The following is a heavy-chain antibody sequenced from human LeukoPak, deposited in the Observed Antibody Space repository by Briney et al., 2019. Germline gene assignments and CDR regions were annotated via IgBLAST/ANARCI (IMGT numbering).Heavy chain of an antibody. CDR3: ARPPLTGLYYFDY. D-gene: IGHD3-9*01. CDR1: GFTFSSYA. J-gene: IGHJ4*02. V-gene: IGHV3-30-3*01. Sequence: GGSLRLSCAASGFTFSSYAMHWVRQAPGKGLEWVAVISYDGSNKYYADSVKGRFTISRDNSKNTLYLQMNSLRAEDTAVYYCARPPLTGLYYFDYWGQGTLVTVSS. CDR2: ISYDGSNK.